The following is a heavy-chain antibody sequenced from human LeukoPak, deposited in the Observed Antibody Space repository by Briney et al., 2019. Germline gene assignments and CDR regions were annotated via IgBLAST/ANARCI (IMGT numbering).Heavy chain of an antibody. D-gene: IGHD1-14*01. V-gene: IGHV4-59*01. Sequence: PSETLSLTCTVSGGSISSYYWSWIRQPPGKGLEWIGYIYYSGSTNYNPSLKSRVTISVDTSKNQFSLKLSSVTAADTAVYYCARRPPVGYYGMDVWGQGTTVTVSS. CDR1: GGSISSYY. J-gene: IGHJ6*02. CDR2: IYYSGST. CDR3: ARRPPVGYYGMDV.